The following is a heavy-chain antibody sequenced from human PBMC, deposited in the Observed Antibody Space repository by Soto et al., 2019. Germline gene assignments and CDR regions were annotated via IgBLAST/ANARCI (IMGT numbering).Heavy chain of an antibody. CDR1: GGSFSGYY. CDR3: ARVLGWATTYSWFDP. Sequence: QVQLQQWGAGLLKPSETLSLTCAVYGGSFSGYYWSWIRQPPGKGLEWIGEINHSGSTNYNPSLKRRVTMSVDTSKNQFSLKLSSVTAADTAVYYCARVLGWATTYSWFDPWGQGTLVTVSS. D-gene: IGHD1-1*01. V-gene: IGHV4-34*01. CDR2: INHSGST. J-gene: IGHJ5*02.